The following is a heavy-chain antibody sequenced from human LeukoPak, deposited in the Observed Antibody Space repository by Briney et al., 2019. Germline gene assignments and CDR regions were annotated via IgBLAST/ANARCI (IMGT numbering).Heavy chain of an antibody. CDR2: IYFSGST. CDR1: GGSISSGDHY. J-gene: IGHJ4*02. V-gene: IGHV4-30-4*01. D-gene: IGHD4-23*01. CDR3: ARALDYGGNRPFDY. Sequence: PSETLSLTCTVSGGSISSGDHYWSWIRQPPGKGLEWIGYIYFSGSTNYNPSLKSRVTISVDTSKNQFSLKLSSVTAADTAVYYCARALDYGGNRPFDYWGQGTLVTVSS.